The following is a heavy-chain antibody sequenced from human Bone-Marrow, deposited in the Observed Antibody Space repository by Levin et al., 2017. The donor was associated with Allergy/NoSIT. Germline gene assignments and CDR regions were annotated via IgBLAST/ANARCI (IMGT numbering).Heavy chain of an antibody. CDR2: ITYDGTND. J-gene: IGHJ4*02. Sequence: QPGGSLRLSCVASGFTFTDCGMHWVRQAPGKGLEWVAVITYDGTNDYYADSVNGRFTISRDDSRNTVYLQMNSLRPEDTAVYFCVKDRGSEIYDYWGQGTLVTVSS. V-gene: IGHV3-30*18. CDR1: GFTFTDCG. D-gene: IGHD3-10*01. CDR3: VKDRGSEIYDY.